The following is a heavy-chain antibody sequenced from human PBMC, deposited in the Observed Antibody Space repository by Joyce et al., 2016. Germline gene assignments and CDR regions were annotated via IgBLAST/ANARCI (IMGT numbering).Heavy chain of an antibody. Sequence: QLQLQESGPGLVKPSETLSLTCTVSGGSVSNTNFYWGWIRQPPGRGLEWIGSIYNNGITYYNPSLKSRVTMFVDTSKNHFSLKLSSVTAADTAVYYCAREDKNWFDPWGQGTLVTVSS. V-gene: IGHV4-39*02. J-gene: IGHJ5*02. CDR2: IYNNGIT. CDR1: GGSVSNTNFY. D-gene: IGHD2-15*01. CDR3: AREDKNWFDP.